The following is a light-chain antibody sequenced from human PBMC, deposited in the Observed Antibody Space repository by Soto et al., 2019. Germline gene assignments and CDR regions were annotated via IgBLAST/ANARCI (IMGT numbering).Light chain of an antibody. CDR3: QQYGSSPPKT. V-gene: IGKV3-20*01. CDR1: QSVSSSY. CDR2: GAS. J-gene: IGKJ1*01. Sequence: EIVLTQSPGILSLSPGERATLSCRASQSVSSSYLAWYQQKPGQAPRLLLSGASIRATGSPDRFSGSGSGTDFTLTISRLEPEDFAVYYCQQYGSSPPKTFGQGTKVDIK.